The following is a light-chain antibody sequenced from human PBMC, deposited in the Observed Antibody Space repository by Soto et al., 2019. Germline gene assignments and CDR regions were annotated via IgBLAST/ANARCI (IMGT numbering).Light chain of an antibody. CDR3: CSYAGSSTDV. CDR1: SSDVGSYKF. J-gene: IGLJ1*01. V-gene: IGLV2-23*01. Sequence: QSALTQPASVSGSPGQSITISCTGTSSDVGSYKFVSWYQQHPGKAPKLMIYEGSKRPSAVSNRFSGSKSDNTASLTISGLQAEDEADYYCCSYAGSSTDVFGTGTKLTVL. CDR2: EGS.